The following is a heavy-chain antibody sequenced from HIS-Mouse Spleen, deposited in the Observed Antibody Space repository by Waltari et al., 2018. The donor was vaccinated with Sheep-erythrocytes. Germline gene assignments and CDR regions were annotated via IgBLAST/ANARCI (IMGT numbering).Heavy chain of an antibody. J-gene: IGHJ6*02. CDR3: ARDKVQAYYYGSGSPRRYGMDV. V-gene: IGHV3-53*01. CDR1: GFTVSRNY. D-gene: IGHD3-10*01. Sequence: EVQLVESGGGLIQPGGSLRLSCAASGFTVSRNYMSWVRQAPGKGLEWVSVIYSGGSTYYADSVKGRFTISRDNSKNTLYLQMNSLRAEDTAVYYCARDKVQAYYYGSGSPRRYGMDVWGQGTTVTVSS. CDR2: IYSGGST.